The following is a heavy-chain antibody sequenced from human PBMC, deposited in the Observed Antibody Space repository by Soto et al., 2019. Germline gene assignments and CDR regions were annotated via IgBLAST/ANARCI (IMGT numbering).Heavy chain of an antibody. CDR1: GGSFSGYY. V-gene: IGHV4-34*01. CDR2: INHSGST. Sequence: SETLSLTCAVYGGSFSGYYWSWIRQPPGKGLEWIGEINHSGSTNYNPSLKSRVTISVDTSKNQFSLKLSSVTAADTAVYYCARAGYSSGWYIGNWFDPWGQGTLVTVSS. D-gene: IGHD6-19*01. J-gene: IGHJ5*02. CDR3: ARAGYSSGWYIGNWFDP.